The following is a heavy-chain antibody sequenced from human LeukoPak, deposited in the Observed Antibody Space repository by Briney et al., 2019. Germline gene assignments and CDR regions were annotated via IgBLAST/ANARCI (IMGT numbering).Heavy chain of an antibody. V-gene: IGHV3-7*01. D-gene: IGHD2-15*01. CDR1: GFTFSSYW. CDR2: IKQDGSEK. J-gene: IGHJ6*03. Sequence: GGSLRLSCAASGFTFSSYWMSWVRQAPGKGLEWVANIKQDGSEKYYVDSVKGRFTISRDNAKNSLYLQMNSLRAEDTAVYYCARETNGSYYYMDVWGKGTTVTVSS. CDR3: ARETNGSYYYMDV.